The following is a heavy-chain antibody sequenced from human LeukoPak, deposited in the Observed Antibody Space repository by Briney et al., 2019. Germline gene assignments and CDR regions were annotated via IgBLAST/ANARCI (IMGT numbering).Heavy chain of an antibody. J-gene: IGHJ2*01. CDR1: GFTFSKAD. V-gene: IGHV3-13*01. CDR3: TKEFCGSRAACAGGSYYDF. Sequence: GGSLRLSCAASGFTFSKADSRWVRQAPGKGLEWVASIGVTGDTYYADSVKGRFTISREDAANSLYLQMRSLGAGDTALYYCTKEFCGSRAACAGGSYYDFWGRGALVTVSS. D-gene: IGHD2-15*01. CDR2: IGVTGDT.